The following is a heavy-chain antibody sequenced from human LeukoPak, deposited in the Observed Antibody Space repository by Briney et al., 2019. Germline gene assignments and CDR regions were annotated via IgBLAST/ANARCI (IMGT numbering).Heavy chain of an antibody. V-gene: IGHV1-2*02. CDR2: MDPKSGAT. J-gene: IGHJ6*03. CDR3: ARGSDYDDYFYMDF. Sequence: ASVKVSCKASGYTFTGYYMHWVRQAPGQGLEWMGWMDPKSGATDYARKFQGRVTMTRDTSISTAYMELTRLRSDDTAVYFCARGSDYDDYFYMDFWGKGTTVTVSS. CDR1: GYTFTGYY.